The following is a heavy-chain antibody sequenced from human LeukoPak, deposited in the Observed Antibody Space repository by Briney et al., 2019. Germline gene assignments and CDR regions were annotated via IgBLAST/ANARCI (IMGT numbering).Heavy chain of an antibody. V-gene: IGHV4-61*01. CDR3: ARYCSSTSCYISAFDI. J-gene: IGHJ3*02. D-gene: IGHD2-2*02. CDR2: IYYGGST. CDR1: GGSVSSGSYY. Sequence: SETLSLTCTVSGGSVSSGSYYWSWIRQPPGKGLEWIGYIYYGGSTNYNPSLKSRVTISVDTSKNQFSLKLSSVTAADTAVYYCARYCSSTSCYISAFDIWGQGTMVTVSS.